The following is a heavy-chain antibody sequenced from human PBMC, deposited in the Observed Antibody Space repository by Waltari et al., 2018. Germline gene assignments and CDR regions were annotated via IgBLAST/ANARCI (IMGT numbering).Heavy chain of an antibody. J-gene: IGHJ1*01. Sequence: QVQLVQSGAEVKKPGASVKVSCTASGSTFTGYYMHWLRPALRQGLEWMGWINPNSGGTNYAQKFQGRVTMTRDTSISTAYMELSRLRSDDTAVYYCARVLGYKAAAGTFVEYFQHWGQGTLVTVSS. CDR3: ARVLGYKAAAGTFVEYFQH. V-gene: IGHV1-2*02. D-gene: IGHD6-13*01. CDR2: INPNSGGT. CDR1: GSTFTGYY.